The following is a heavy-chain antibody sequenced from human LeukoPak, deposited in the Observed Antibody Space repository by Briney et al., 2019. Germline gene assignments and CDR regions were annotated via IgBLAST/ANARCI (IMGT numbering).Heavy chain of an antibody. D-gene: IGHD3-10*01. CDR1: GFTFSSYG. Sequence: PGGSLRLSCTASGFTFSSYGMHWVRQAPGKGLEWVAVISYDGSNKYYADSVKGRFTISRDNSKNTLYLQMNSLRAEDTAVYYCAKDGLRFGELVGTSPRYYYYYMDVWGKGTTVTVSS. CDR3: AKDGLRFGELVGTSPRYYYYYMDV. CDR2: ISYDGSNK. V-gene: IGHV3-30*18. J-gene: IGHJ6*03.